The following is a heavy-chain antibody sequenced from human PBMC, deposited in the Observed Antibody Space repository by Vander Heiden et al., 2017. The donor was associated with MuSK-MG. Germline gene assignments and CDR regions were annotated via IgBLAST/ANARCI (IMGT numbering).Heavy chain of an antibody. CDR3: ARHTPHNWFDP. Sequence: QLQLQESGPGLVKPSETLSLTCTVSGGSISSTTYYWGWIRQPPGKGLEWFGTISYSGSTYYNPSLKSRVTISVDTSKNQFSLKLTSVTAADTAVYYCARHTPHNWFDPWGQGTLVTVSS. CDR1: GGSISSTTYY. J-gene: IGHJ5*02. V-gene: IGHV4-39*01. CDR2: ISYSGST.